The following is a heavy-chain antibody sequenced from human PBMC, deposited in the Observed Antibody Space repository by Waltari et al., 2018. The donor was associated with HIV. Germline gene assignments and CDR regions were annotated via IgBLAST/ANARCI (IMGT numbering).Heavy chain of an antibody. D-gene: IGHD3-22*01. Sequence: QVQLVQSGAEVKMPGSSVKVSCKTSGGIFSSYAFSWVRQAPGQGLEWMGVIVPNVGTPNYPQKFQGRVTITADESTSTVYMKLSSLTTEDTAVYYCATDRPSYYDDSSAVLPLDNWGQGTLVTVSS. J-gene: IGHJ4*02. CDR1: GGIFSSYA. CDR3: ATDRPSYYDDSSAVLPLDN. V-gene: IGHV1-69*13. CDR2: IVPNVGTP.